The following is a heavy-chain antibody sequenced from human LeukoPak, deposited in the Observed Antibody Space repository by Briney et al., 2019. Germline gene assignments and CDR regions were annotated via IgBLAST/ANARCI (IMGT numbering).Heavy chain of an antibody. Sequence: ASVKVSCKASGYTFTGYYVHWVRQAPGQGLEWMGWINPNSGGTNYAQKFQGRVTMTRDTSISAAYMELSRLRSDDAAVYYCARENEGYYYGSGSYYYDDYWGQGTLVTVSS. J-gene: IGHJ4*02. CDR1: GYTFTGYY. CDR2: INPNSGGT. CDR3: ARENEGYYYGSGSYYYDDY. D-gene: IGHD3-10*01. V-gene: IGHV1-2*02.